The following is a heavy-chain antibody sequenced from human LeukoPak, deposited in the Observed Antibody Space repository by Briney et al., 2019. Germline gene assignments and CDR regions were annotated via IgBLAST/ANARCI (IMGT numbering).Heavy chain of an antibody. Sequence: SETLSLTCTVSGRSISSGDYYWSWIRQPPGKGLEWIGYIHCSGSTYYNPSLKSRVTISVDTSKNQFSLKLSSVTAADTAVYYCAREPSYNWNPTTIDYWGQGTLVTVSS. J-gene: IGHJ4*02. D-gene: IGHD1-20*01. V-gene: IGHV4-30-4*08. CDR1: GRSISSGDYY. CDR3: AREPSYNWNPTTIDY. CDR2: IHCSGST.